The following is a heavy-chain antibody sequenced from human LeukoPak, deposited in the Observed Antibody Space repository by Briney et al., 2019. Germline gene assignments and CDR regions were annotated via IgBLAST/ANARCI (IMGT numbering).Heavy chain of an antibody. Sequence: ASVKVSCKASGYTFTSYYMQWVRQAPRQGLEWMGIINPSGGSTSYAQKFQGRVTMTRDMSTSTVYMELSSLRSEDTAVYYCARLSGVEMATIDYWGQGTLVTVSS. CDR2: INPSGGST. J-gene: IGHJ4*02. CDR1: GYTFTSYY. CDR3: ARLSGVEMATIDY. D-gene: IGHD5-24*01. V-gene: IGHV1-46*01.